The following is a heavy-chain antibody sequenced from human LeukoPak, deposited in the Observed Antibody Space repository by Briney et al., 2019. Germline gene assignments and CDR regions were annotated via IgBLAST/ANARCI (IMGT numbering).Heavy chain of an antibody. J-gene: IGHJ5*02. CDR3: ATHKSSSWRNNWFDP. CDR2: IIPIFGTA. D-gene: IGHD6-13*01. CDR1: GGTFSSYA. Sequence: ASVKVSCKASGGTFSSYAISWVRQAPGQGLEWMGRIIPIFGTANYAQKFQGRVTITTDTSTSTAYMELSSLRSEDTAVYYWATHKSSSWRNNWFDPWGQGTLVTVSS. V-gene: IGHV1-69*05.